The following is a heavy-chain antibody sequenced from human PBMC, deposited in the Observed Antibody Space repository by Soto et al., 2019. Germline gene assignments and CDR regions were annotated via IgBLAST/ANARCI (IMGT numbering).Heavy chain of an antibody. Sequence: ASETLSLTCTVSGGSISSSSYYWGWIRQPPGKGLEWIGSIYYSGSTYYNPSLKSRVTISVDTSKNQFSLKLSSVTAADTAVYYCARQGTMVRGVYWGQGTLVTVSS. CDR3: ARQGTMVRGVY. CDR2: IYYSGST. V-gene: IGHV4-39*01. J-gene: IGHJ4*02. D-gene: IGHD3-10*01. CDR1: GGSISSSSYY.